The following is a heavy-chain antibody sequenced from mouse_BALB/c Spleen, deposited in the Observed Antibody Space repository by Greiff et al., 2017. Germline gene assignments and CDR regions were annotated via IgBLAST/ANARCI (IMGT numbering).Heavy chain of an antibody. V-gene: IGHV1S137*01. CDR3: AKRVRAMDY. CDR2: ISTYYGDA. J-gene: IGHJ4*01. D-gene: IGHD2-14*01. Sequence: VQLQQSGAELVRPGVSVKISCKGSGYTFTDYAMHWVKQSHAQSLEWIGVISTYYGDASYNQKFKGKATMTVDKSSSTAYMELARLTSEDSAIYYCAKRVRAMDYWGQGTSVTVSS. CDR1: GYTFTDYA.